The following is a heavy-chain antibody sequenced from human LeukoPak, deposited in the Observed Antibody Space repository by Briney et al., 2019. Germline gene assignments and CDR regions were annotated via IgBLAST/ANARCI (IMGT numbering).Heavy chain of an antibody. CDR1: RFTFRNYT. J-gene: IGHJ3*02. V-gene: IGHV3-21*01. D-gene: IGHD1-1*01. CDR3: ARDPERYNWNDGVAFDI. CDR2: ISSSSSYI. Sequence: GGSLRLSCAASRFTFRNYTMHWVRQAPGKGLEWVSSISSSSSYIYYADSVKGRFTISRDNAKNSLYLQMNSLRAEDTAVYYCARDPERYNWNDGVAFDIWGQGTMVTVSS.